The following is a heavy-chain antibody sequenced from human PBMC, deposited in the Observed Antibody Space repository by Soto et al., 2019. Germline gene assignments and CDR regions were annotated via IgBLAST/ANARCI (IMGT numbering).Heavy chain of an antibody. V-gene: IGHV3-30*18. CDR2: ISYNEINK. CDR1: GFTFSSYG. D-gene: IGHD2-2*02. CDR3: AKELYTGPDDYHYGMAV. J-gene: IGHJ6*04. Sequence: GGSLRLSCAASGFTFSSYGMHWVRQAPGKGLEWVAFISYNEINKYYADSVKGRFTISRDNSKNTLYLQINSLRAEDTVVYYCAKELYTGPDDYHYGMAVWGKGTTVPFS.